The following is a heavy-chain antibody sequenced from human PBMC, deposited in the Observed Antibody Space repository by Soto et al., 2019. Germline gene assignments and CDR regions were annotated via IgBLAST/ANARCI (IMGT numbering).Heavy chain of an antibody. CDR2: ISYDGSDK. V-gene: IGHV3-30*18. CDR1: GFTFSNYG. Sequence: GESLKISCAASGFTFSNYGMHWVRQAPGKGLEWVAVISYDGSDKYYADSVKGRFSISRDNSKNTLYLQMNSLRAEDTAVYYCAKVTGYCSSSSCRRDYYYYYGMDVWGQGTTVTVSS. D-gene: IGHD2-2*01. J-gene: IGHJ6*02. CDR3: AKVTGYCSSSSCRRDYYYYYGMDV.